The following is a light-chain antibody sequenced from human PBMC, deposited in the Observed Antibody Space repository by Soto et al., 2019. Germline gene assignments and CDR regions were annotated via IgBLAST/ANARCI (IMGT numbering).Light chain of an antibody. CDR3: HQCDSLPDT. Sequence: DIHMSQSPSSLFASVGDRVTITCQASQDITHFLYWYQQKPGKAPKLLIYHASNLQTGVPSRFSGSGSGTDFSLTISTFQPEDVATYYCHQCDSLPDTFGHGTKLEI. CDR1: QDITHF. J-gene: IGKJ2*01. CDR2: HAS. V-gene: IGKV1-33*01.